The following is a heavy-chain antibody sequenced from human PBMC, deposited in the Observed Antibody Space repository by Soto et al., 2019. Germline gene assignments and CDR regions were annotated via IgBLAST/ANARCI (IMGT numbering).Heavy chain of an antibody. CDR1: GGTFSTYA. J-gene: IGHJ4*02. V-gene: IGHV1-69*13. CDR3: VHRRDGYNSAFFDY. D-gene: IGHD5-12*01. Sequence: SVKVSCKASGGTFSTYAFSWLRQAPGQGLEWMGGIIPIFHTATYAQKFQGRVTITADESTTTAYMALSSLRSEDTAVYYCVHRRDGYNSAFFDYWGQGTLVTVSS. CDR2: IIPIFHTA.